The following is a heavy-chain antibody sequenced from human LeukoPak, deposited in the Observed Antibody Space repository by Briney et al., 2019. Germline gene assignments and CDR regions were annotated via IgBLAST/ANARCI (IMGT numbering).Heavy chain of an antibody. D-gene: IGHD4-17*01. CDR3: ARDGTTVTTSLDY. V-gene: IGHV3-21*01. CDR1: GFTFSSYS. J-gene: IGHJ4*02. CDR2: ISSSSSYI. Sequence: GGSLRLSCEASGFTFSSYSMNWVRQAPGQGLEWISSISSSSSYIYYAGSVKGRFTISRDNAKNSLYLQMNSLRAEDTAVYYCARDGTTVTTSLDYWGQGTLVTVSS.